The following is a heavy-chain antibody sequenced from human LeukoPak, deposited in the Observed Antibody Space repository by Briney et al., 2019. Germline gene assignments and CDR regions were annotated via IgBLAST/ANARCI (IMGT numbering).Heavy chain of an antibody. Sequence: SETLSLTCAVYGGSFSGYYWSWIRQPPGKGLEWIGEINHSGSTNYNPSLKSRITISVDTSKNQFSLKLSSVTAADTAVYYCARLGATDYWGQGTLVTVSS. CDR2: INHSGST. V-gene: IGHV4-34*01. D-gene: IGHD1-26*01. CDR3: ARLGATDY. CDR1: GGSFSGYY. J-gene: IGHJ4*02.